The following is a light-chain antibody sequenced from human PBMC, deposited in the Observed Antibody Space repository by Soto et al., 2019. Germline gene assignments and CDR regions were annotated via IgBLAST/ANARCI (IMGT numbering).Light chain of an antibody. V-gene: IGLV2-23*02. CDR1: SSDVGSYNF. CDR3: CSYAGSRTFVV. Sequence: QSVLTQPASVSGSPGQSITISCTGTSSDVGSYNFVSWYQQYPGKAPKLIIYDSSKRPSGLSDRFSGSKSGNTAPLTISWLQAEDEADYYCCSYAGSRTFVVFGGGTKLTVL. J-gene: IGLJ2*01. CDR2: DSS.